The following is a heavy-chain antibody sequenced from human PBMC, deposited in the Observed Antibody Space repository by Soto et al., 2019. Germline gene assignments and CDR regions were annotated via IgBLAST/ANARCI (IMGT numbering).Heavy chain of an antibody. V-gene: IGHV2-26*01. CDR2: IFSNDEK. Sequence: QVTLKESGPVLVKPTETLTLTCTVSGFSLSNARMGVSWIRQPPGKALEWFAHIFSNDEKSYSTSLKSRLTIPKDTSKSHVVLTMTNMDPVDTATYYCARTPYSSSPPWFDPWGQGTLVTVSS. D-gene: IGHD6-6*01. CDR3: ARTPYSSSPPWFDP. CDR1: GFSLSNARMG. J-gene: IGHJ5*02.